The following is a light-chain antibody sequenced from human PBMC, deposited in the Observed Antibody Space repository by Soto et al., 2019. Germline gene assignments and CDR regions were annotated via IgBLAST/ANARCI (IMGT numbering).Light chain of an antibody. CDR1: QSVSSS. Sequence: DIVLTQSPATLSLSPGETATLSCRASQSVSSSLAWYQQKPGQTPRLLIYDASNRATGIPARFSGSGSGTDFTLTVSSLEPEDFAVYYCQQRSSWPLTFGGGTKVEIK. CDR3: QQRSSWPLT. CDR2: DAS. V-gene: IGKV3-11*01. J-gene: IGKJ4*01.